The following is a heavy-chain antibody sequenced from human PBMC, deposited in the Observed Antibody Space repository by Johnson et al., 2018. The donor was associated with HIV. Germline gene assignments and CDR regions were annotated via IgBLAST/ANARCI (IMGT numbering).Heavy chain of an antibody. CDR1: GFTFSNAW. Sequence: VQLVESGGGLVKPGGSLKLSCTASGFTFSNAWMNWVRHAPGKGLEWVGRIKSKTDGGTTDYAAPVKGKFTISRDDSKNTLYLRMNSLKTEDTAVYYCTTDPRAASGRDAVDMWGQGTMVTVSS. D-gene: IGHD6-13*01. CDR2: IKSKTDGGTT. J-gene: IGHJ3*02. CDR3: TTDPRAASGRDAVDM. V-gene: IGHV3-15*01.